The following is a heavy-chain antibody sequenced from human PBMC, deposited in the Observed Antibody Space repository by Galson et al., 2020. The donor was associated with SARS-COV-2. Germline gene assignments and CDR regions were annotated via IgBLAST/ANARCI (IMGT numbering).Heavy chain of an antibody. V-gene: IGHV3-23*01. J-gene: IGHJ4*02. Sequence: GESLKISCAASGFTFTSYGMTWVRQAPGKGLEWVSAIFGGDDKTYYADSVRGRFTISRDNSKNTLYLQMNSLRAEDTAVYFCAKYRSQSSSSCYDSWGPGALVTVTS. D-gene: IGHD2-2*01. CDR2: IFGGDDKT. CDR3: AKYRSQSSSSCYDS. CDR1: GFTFTSYG.